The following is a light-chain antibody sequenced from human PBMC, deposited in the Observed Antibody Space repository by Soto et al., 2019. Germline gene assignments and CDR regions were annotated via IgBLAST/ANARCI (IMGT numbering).Light chain of an antibody. CDR1: QSVSSR. CDR3: QQYGSSPWT. V-gene: IGKV3-15*01. CDR2: GAS. Sequence: IVMTQSPATLSVSLGERATLSCRASQSVSSRLAWYQQKPGQAPRLLIYGASTRATGIPPRFSGRGSGTDFTLTISRLEPEDFAVYYCQQYGSSPWTFGQGTKVDIK. J-gene: IGKJ1*01.